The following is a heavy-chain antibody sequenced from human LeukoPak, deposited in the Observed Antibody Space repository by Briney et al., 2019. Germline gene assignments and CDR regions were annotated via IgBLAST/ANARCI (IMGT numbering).Heavy chain of an antibody. Sequence: GASVKGSCKASGYTFIDYYLHWVRQAPGHGLEWMGWINPHSGGTHYEQKFQGRVTMTRDTSISTAYMELSSLRSDDTAVYFCAREIVATIGGAFDIWGQGTMVTVSS. J-gene: IGHJ3*02. CDR2: INPHSGGT. V-gene: IGHV1-2*02. D-gene: IGHD5-12*01. CDR1: GYTFIDYY. CDR3: AREIVATIGGAFDI.